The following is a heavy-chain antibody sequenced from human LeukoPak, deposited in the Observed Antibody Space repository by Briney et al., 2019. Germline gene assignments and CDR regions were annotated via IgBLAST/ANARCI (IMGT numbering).Heavy chain of an antibody. J-gene: IGHJ4*02. Sequence: NASETLSLTCTVSGGSISNFYWSWIRQPPGKGLEWIGYIYYSGSTNYNPSLKSRVTISVDTSKNQFSLKLSSVTAADTAVYYCARQNPSGSYGYYFDYWGQGTLVTVSS. CDR1: GGSISNFY. D-gene: IGHD1-26*01. V-gene: IGHV4-59*08. CDR2: IYYSGST. CDR3: ARQNPSGSYGYYFDY.